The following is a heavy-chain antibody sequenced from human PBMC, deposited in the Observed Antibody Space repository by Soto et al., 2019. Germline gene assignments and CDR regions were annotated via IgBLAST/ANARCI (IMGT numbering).Heavy chain of an antibody. CDR1: GFTFSSYS. CDR2: ISSSSSYI. J-gene: IGHJ6*02. Sequence: GGSLRLSCAASGFTFSSYSMNWVRQAPGKGLEWVSSISSSSSYIYYADSVKGRFTISRDNAKNSLYLQMNSLRAEDTAVYYCVRDPGCSGGSCYSWDYYYGMDVWGQGTTVTVSS. D-gene: IGHD2-15*01. V-gene: IGHV3-21*01. CDR3: VRDPGCSGGSCYSWDYYYGMDV.